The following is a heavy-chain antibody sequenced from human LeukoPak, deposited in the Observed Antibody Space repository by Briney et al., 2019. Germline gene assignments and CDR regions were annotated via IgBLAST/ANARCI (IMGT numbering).Heavy chain of an antibody. J-gene: IGHJ4*02. D-gene: IGHD3-16*02. V-gene: IGHV3-23*01. CDR2: ISGSGGST. Sequence: PGGSLRLSCAASGFTFSSYAMSWVRQAPGKGLEWVSAISGSGGSTYYADSVKGRFTISRDNSKNTLYLQMNSLRAEDTAVYYCAKERTITFGGVIIDPSDYWGQGTLVTVSS. CDR3: AKERTITFGGVIIDPSDY. CDR1: GFTFSSYA.